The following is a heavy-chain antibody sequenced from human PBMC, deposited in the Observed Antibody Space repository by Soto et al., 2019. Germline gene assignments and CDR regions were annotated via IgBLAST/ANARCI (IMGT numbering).Heavy chain of an antibody. CDR3: VKEGGMKYFDF. CDR2: LSGSGGTT. Sequence: EVRLLESGGGLVQPGGSLRLSCSTSGFTFSTYAMNWVRQAPGKGLEWVSALSGSGGTTYYADSVRGRFTISRDNSKNTLYLQMNSLSAEDTAVYFCVKEGGMKYFDFWGRGTVVTVSS. D-gene: IGHD3-16*01. CDR1: GFTFSTYA. J-gene: IGHJ2*01. V-gene: IGHV3-23*01.